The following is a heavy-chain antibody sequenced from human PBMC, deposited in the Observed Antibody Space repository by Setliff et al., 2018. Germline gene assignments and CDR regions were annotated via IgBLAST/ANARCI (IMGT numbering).Heavy chain of an antibody. CDR3: ARISASSSHFDY. Sequence: GSGPTLVNPTQTLTLTCTFSGFSLNTSGMRVSWIRQPPGKALEWLARIDWDDDKFYSTSLKTRLTISKDTSKKQVVLTMTNMDPVDTATYYCARISASSSHFDYWGPGTRVTVSS. CDR1: GFSLNTSGMR. CDR2: IDWDDDK. V-gene: IGHV2-70*04. J-gene: IGHJ4*02. D-gene: IGHD6-13*01.